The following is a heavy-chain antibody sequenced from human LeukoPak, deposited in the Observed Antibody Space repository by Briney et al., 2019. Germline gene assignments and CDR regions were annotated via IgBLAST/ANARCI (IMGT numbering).Heavy chain of an antibody. V-gene: IGHV3-23*01. CDR2: ISGSGGST. J-gene: IGHJ6*02. D-gene: IGHD2-15*01. Sequence: GGSLRLTCAASGFTFSSYAMSWVRQAPGKGLEWVSAISGSGGSTYYADSVKGRFTISRDNSKNTLYLQMNSLRAEDTAVYYCAKSSVVALDLYYYYGMDVWGQGTTVTVSS. CDR3: AKSSVVALDLYYYYGMDV. CDR1: GFTFSSYA.